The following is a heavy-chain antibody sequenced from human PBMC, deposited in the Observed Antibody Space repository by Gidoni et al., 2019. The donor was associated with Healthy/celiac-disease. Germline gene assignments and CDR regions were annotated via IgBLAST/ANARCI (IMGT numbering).Heavy chain of an antibody. D-gene: IGHD1-26*01. CDR1: GGSISSSSYY. CDR3: ARVSIVGAATSFDY. Sequence: QLQLQESGPGLVKPSETLSLTCTVSGGSISSSSYYWGWIRQPPGKGLEWIGSIYYSGSTYYNPSLKSRVTISVDTSKNQFSLKLSSVTAADTAVYYCARVSIVGAATSFDYWGQGTLVTVSS. CDR2: IYYSGST. V-gene: IGHV4-39*07. J-gene: IGHJ4*02.